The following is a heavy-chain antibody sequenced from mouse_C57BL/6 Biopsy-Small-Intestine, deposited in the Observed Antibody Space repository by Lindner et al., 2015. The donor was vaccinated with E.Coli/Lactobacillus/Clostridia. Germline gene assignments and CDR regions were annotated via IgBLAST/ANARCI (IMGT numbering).Heavy chain of an antibody. D-gene: IGHD2-5*01. CDR2: IWGVGAT. Sequence: VQLQESGPGLVAPSQSLSITCTVSGFSLTTYGVDWVRQSPGKGLEWLGGIWGVGATNYNSVLKSRLSINTDNSKSQVFLKMNSLQTDDTAIYYCATHYSNYGGFAYWGQGTLVTVSA. V-gene: IGHV2-6*01. CDR3: ATHYSNYGGFAY. CDR1: GFSLTTYG. J-gene: IGHJ3*01.